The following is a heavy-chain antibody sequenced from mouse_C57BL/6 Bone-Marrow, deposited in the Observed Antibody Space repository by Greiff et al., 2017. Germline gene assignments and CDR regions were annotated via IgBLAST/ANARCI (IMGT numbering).Heavy chain of an antibody. D-gene: IGHD3-2*02. CDR3: ARRTAQVLYYAMDY. Sequence: QVQLQQSGAELARPGASVKLSCKASGYTFTSYGISWVKQRTGQGLEWIGEIYPRSGNTYYNEKFKGKATLTADKSSSTAYMELRSLTSEDSAVYFCARRTAQVLYYAMDYWGQGTSVTVSS. CDR2: IYPRSGNT. J-gene: IGHJ4*01. V-gene: IGHV1-81*01. CDR1: GYTFTSYG.